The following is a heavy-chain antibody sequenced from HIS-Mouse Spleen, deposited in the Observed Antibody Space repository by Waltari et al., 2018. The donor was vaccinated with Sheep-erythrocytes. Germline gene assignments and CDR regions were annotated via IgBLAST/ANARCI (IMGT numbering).Heavy chain of an antibody. CDR2: IYYSGST. V-gene: IGHV4-30-4*01. J-gene: IGHJ4*02. CDR3: ARALANWGSSFDY. D-gene: IGHD7-27*01. Sequence: QVQLQESGPGLVKPSQTLSLTCTLSGGPISSGAYYWSWIRQPPGKGLEWIGYIYYSGSTYYNPSLKSRVTISVDTSKNQFSLKLSSVTAADTAVYYCARALANWGSSFDYWGQGTLVTVSS. CDR1: GGPISSGAYY.